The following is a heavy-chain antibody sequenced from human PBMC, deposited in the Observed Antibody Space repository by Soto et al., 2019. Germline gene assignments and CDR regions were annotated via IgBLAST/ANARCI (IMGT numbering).Heavy chain of an antibody. CDR3: ARGDSTDCSNGVCSFFYNHDMDV. V-gene: IGHV1-2*04. J-gene: IGHJ6*02. CDR1: GHSFTDYH. CDR2: INPKSGGT. D-gene: IGHD2-8*01. Sequence: ASVKVSCKASGHSFTDYHIHWVRQAPGQGLEWLGRINPKSGGTSTAQKFQGWVTMTTDTSISTASMELTRLTSDDTAIYYCARGDSTDCSNGVCSFFYNHDMDVWGQGTTVTVSS.